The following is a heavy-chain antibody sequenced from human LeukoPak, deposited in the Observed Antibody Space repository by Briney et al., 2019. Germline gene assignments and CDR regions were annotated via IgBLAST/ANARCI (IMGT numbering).Heavy chain of an antibody. Sequence: GGPLRLSCAASGFTFSDYYMSWIRQAPGKGLEWVSYISSSGSTIYYADSVKGRFTISRDNAKNSLYLQMNSLRAEDTAVYYCASSLYLYYYYGMDVWGQGTTVTVSS. J-gene: IGHJ6*02. CDR3: ASSLYLYYYYGMDV. V-gene: IGHV3-11*01. D-gene: IGHD5/OR15-5a*01. CDR2: ISSSGSTI. CDR1: GFTFSDYY.